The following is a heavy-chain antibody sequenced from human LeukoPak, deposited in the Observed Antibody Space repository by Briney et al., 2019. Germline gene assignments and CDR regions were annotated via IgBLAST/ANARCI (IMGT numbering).Heavy chain of an antibody. CDR2: ISSSGSTI. J-gene: IGHJ4*02. CDR3: ARGGYYDSSYDY. D-gene: IGHD3-22*01. V-gene: IGHV3-48*03. Sequence: GGSLRLSCAASGFTFSSYEMNWVRQAPGKGLEWVSYISSSGSTIYYADSVKGRFTISRDNAKNSLYLQMNSLRAEDTAVYYCARGGYYDSSYDYWGQGTLVTVSS. CDR1: GFTFSSYE.